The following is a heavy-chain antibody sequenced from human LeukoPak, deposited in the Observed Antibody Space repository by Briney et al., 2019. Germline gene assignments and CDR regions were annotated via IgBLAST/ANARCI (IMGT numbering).Heavy chain of an antibody. CDR1: GFTFSTYG. Sequence: GGSLRLSCAASGFTFSTYGMHWVRQAPGKGLEWVAVIWSDGSVQDYADSVKGRFTISRDNSKNTLNLQMNSLRAADTAVYYCARERITLVRGLNYYYGMDVWGQGTTVTVSS. V-gene: IGHV3-33*01. CDR3: ARERITLVRGLNYYYGMDV. CDR2: IWSDGSVQ. D-gene: IGHD3-10*01. J-gene: IGHJ6*02.